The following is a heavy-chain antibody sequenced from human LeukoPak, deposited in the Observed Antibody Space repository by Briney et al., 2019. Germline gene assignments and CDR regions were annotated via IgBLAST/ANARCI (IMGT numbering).Heavy chain of an antibody. CDR2: INHSGTT. J-gene: IGHJ6*02. CDR1: GGSFSDYY. Sequence: SETLSLTCAVYGGSFSDYYWSWIRQPPGKGLEWIGEINHSGTTKYNPSLKSRVTISVDTSKDQLSLKLSSVTAADTAVYYCASRTGYNSGMDVWGQGTTVTVSS. V-gene: IGHV4-34*01. CDR3: ASRTGYNSGMDV.